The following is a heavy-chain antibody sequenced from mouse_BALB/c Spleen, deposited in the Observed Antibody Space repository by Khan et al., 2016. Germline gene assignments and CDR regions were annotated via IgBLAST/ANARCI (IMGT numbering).Heavy chain of an antibody. CDR1: GFNIKDYY. V-gene: IGHV14-4*02. CDR3: NAIYYGNYYSLDY. D-gene: IGHD2-1*01. Sequence: EVQLQASGAEVVRSGASVKLSCTASGFNIKDYYMHWVKQRPEQGLEWIGWIDPENGDTENAPKFRGKATVTADTSSNTAYLQLSSLTSEDTAVYYGNAIYYGNYYSLDYWGQGTSVTVTS. CDR2: IDPENGDT. J-gene: IGHJ4*01.